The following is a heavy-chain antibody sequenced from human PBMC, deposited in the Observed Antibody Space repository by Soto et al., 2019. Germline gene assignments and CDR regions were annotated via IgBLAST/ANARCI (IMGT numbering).Heavy chain of an antibody. CDR1: GFTFSSYG. CDR2: ISYDGSNK. Sequence: PGGSLRLSCAASGFTFSSYGMHWVRQAPGKGLEWVAVISYDGSNKYYADSVKGRFTISRDNSKNTLYLQMNSLRAEDTAVYYCAKEKGNRVVGDAFDIWGQGTMVTVSS. J-gene: IGHJ3*02. CDR3: AKEKGNRVVGDAFDI. V-gene: IGHV3-30*18. D-gene: IGHD1-1*01.